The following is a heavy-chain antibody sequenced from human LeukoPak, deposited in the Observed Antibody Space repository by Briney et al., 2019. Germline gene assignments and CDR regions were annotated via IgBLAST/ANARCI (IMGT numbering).Heavy chain of an antibody. J-gene: IGHJ3*02. CDR3: ARNMTAVTRLDVFGI. V-gene: IGHV4-39*01. Sequence: SETLSLTCTVSGGSMSSSSHYCGWIRRSPGKGLGWVGSIYYSGSTYYNPSLKSRVTISVDTSKSQFSLELKSVTAADTAIYYCARNMTAVTRLDVFGIWGPGTMVTVSS. CDR1: GGSMSSSSHY. CDR2: IYYSGST. D-gene: IGHD4-17*01.